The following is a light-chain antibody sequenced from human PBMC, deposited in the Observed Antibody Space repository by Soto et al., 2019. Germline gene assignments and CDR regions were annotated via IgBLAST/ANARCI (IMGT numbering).Light chain of an antibody. CDR2: EVS. V-gene: IGLV2-8*01. CDR3: SSYAGSNNLV. Sequence: SVLTQPPSASGSPGKSVSISCTGTRSDVGGYNYVSWYQHHPGKAPKLMIYEVSKRPSGVPDRFSGSKSGNTASLTVSGLQAEDEADYYCSSYAGSNNLVFGGGTKLTVL. J-gene: IGLJ2*01. CDR1: RSDVGGYNY.